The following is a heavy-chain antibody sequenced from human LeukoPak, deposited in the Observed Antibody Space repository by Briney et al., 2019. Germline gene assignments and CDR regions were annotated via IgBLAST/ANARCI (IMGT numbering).Heavy chain of an antibody. CDR2: IYYSGST. Sequence: SETLSLTCAVYGGSFSGYYWSWIRQPPGKGLEWIGYIYYSGSTNYNPSLKSRVTISVDTSKNQFSLKLSSVTAADTAVYYCARDSGYYSGAFDIWGQGTMVTVSS. CDR3: ARDSGYYSGAFDI. D-gene: IGHD3-22*01. V-gene: IGHV4-59*01. J-gene: IGHJ3*02. CDR1: GGSFSGYY.